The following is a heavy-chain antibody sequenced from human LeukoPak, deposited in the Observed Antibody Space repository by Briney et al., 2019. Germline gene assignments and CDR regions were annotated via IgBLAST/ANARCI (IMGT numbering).Heavy chain of an antibody. V-gene: IGHV3-48*04. J-gene: IGHJ4*02. D-gene: IGHD6-6*01. CDR2: ISSNSRNI. CDR1: GFTFSNYG. CDR3: ARGGAARPDY. Sequence: GGSLRLSCAGSGFTFSNYGMNWVRQAPGKGLQWVSYISSNSRNIDYADSVRGRFTISRDNLKNSLYLQINSLRVEDTAVYYCARGGAARPDYWGQGTLVTVSS.